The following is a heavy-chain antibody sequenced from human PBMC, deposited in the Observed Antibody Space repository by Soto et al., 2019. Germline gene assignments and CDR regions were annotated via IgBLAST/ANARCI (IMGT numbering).Heavy chain of an antibody. V-gene: IGHV4-30-2*01. CDR3: ASTVADDDALDV. CDR2: IYHSGNT. D-gene: IGHD2-15*01. Sequence: QLQLQESGSGLVKPSQTLSLTCAFSDCSISSGGYSWTWIRQPPGKGLEWIGYIYHSGNTYYNPSLMSRVTISGDRSKNQFTLNLGSVAAADTAVDYCASTVADDDALDVWGQGTMVTVSS. CDR1: DCSISSGGYS. J-gene: IGHJ3*01.